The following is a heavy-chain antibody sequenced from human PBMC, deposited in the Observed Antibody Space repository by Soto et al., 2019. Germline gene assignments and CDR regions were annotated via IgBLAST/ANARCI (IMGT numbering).Heavy chain of an antibody. Sequence: QVHLVQSEAEVKKPGASVTFPCKASGYTFSNYYMHWVRQAPGQGLEWVGIINPSGGGTTYAQNFQGRVTMTRDTSTSTVYMELNSLRSEDTAVYYCARGPKLTDFGDRGYYGMDVWGHGTTVTVSS. D-gene: IGHD4-17*01. CDR2: INPSGGGT. J-gene: IGHJ6*02. V-gene: IGHV1-46*01. CDR3: ARGPKLTDFGDRGYYGMDV. CDR1: GYTFSNYY.